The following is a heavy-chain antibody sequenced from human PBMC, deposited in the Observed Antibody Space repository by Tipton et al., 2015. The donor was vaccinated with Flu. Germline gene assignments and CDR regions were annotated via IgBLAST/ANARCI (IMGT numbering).Heavy chain of an antibody. CDR3: ARDPRDIVVVPAAPRGAFDI. CDR2: IIPIFGTA. D-gene: IGHD2-2*01. J-gene: IGHJ3*02. Sequence: QSGAEVKKPGSSVKVSCKASGGTFSSYAISWVRQAPGQGLEWMGGIIPIFGTANYAQKFQGRVTITADESTSTAYMELSSLRSEDTAVYYCARDPRDIVVVPAAPRGAFDIWGQGTMVTVSS. CDR1: GGTFSSYA. V-gene: IGHV1-69*01.